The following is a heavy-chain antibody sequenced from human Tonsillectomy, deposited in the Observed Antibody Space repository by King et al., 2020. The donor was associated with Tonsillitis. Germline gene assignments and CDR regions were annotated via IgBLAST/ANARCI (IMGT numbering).Heavy chain of an antibody. CDR2: IYYTGST. Sequence: QLQESGLGLVKPSETLSLTCTVSGGSISSSSYFWGWIRQPPGKGLEWIGNIYYTGSTYYNPSLKSRVTISVDTSKKQFSLKLSSVTAADTAVYYCARQFRLLAGTDPFFDYWGQGTLVTVSS. V-gene: IGHV4-39*07. D-gene: IGHD6-19*01. J-gene: IGHJ4*02. CDR3: ARQFRLLAGTDPFFDY. CDR1: GGSISSSSYF.